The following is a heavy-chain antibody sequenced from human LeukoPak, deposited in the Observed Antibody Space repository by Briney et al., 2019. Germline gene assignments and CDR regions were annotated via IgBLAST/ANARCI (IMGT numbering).Heavy chain of an antibody. J-gene: IGHJ5*02. V-gene: IGHV4-34*01. CDR2: INHSGST. Sequence: SETLSLTCAVYGGSFSGYYWSWIRQSPGKGLEWIGEINHSGSTNYNPSLKSRVTISVDTSKNQFSLKLGSVTAADTAVYYCARNNWFDPWGQGTLVTVSS. CDR3: ARNNWFDP. CDR1: GGSFSGYY.